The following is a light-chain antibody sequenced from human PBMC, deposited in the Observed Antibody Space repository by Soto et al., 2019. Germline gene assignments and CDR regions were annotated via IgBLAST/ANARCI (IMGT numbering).Light chain of an antibody. Sequence: EIVMTQSPATLSVSPGERATLSCRASQSVSSNLVWYQHKPGQAPRLLIYSSSTRATGIPARFSGSGSGTDFTLTISSLQSEDSAVYYCQHYNNWPLFTFGQGTKLEIK. V-gene: IGKV3-15*01. CDR1: QSVSSN. CDR3: QHYNNWPLFT. J-gene: IGKJ2*01. CDR2: SSS.